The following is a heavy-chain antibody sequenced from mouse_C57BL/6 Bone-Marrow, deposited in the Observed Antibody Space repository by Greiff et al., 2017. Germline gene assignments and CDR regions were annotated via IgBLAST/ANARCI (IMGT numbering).Heavy chain of an antibody. V-gene: IGHV1-63*01. CDR1: GYTFTNYW. CDR2: IYPGGGYT. J-gene: IGHJ3*01. D-gene: IGHD2-2*01. Sequence: QVQLQQSGAELVRPGTSVKMSCKASGYTFTNYWIGWAKQRPGHGLEWIGDIYPGGGYTNYNEKFKGKATLTADKSSSTAYMQFSSLTSEYSAIYYCARVDGYDGAWFAYWGQGTLVTVSA. CDR3: ARVDGYDGAWFAY.